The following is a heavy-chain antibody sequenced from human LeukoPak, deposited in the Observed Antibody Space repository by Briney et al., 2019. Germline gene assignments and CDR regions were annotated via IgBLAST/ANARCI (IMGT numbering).Heavy chain of an antibody. J-gene: IGHJ5*02. V-gene: IGHV1-69*13. CDR2: IIPIFGTA. D-gene: IGHD2-2*02. CDR3: ARDRPGRYCSTISCYSASPLDP. CDR1: GGTVSRYP. Sequence: ASVKVSCKASGGTVSRYPISWVRQAPGQGLEWMGGIIPIFGTANFAQKFQGRVTITADESTSTAYMELSSLRSEDTAVYYCARDRPGRYCSTISCYSASPLDPWGPGTLVTVSS.